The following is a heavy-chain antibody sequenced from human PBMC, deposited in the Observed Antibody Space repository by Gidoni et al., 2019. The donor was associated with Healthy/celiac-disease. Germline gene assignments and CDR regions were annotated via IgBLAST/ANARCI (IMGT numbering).Heavy chain of an antibody. D-gene: IGHD3-10*01. V-gene: IGHV3-33*01. CDR3: AIQYYYGSGSYYKN. CDR1: GFTFSSYG. J-gene: IGHJ4*02. CDR2: IWYDGSNK. Sequence: QVQLVESGGGVVQPGRSLRLSCAASGFTFSSYGMHWVRQAPGKGLEWVAVIWYDGSNKYYADSVKGRFTISRDNSKNTLYLQMNSLRAEDTAVYYCAIQYYYGSGSYYKNWGQGTLVTVSS.